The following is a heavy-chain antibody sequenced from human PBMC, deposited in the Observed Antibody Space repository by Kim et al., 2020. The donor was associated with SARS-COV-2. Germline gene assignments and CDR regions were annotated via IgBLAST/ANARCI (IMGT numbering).Heavy chain of an antibody. Sequence: SETLSLTCTVSGGSISSYYWSWIRQPPGKGLEWIGYIYYSGSTNYNPSLKSRVTISVDTSKNQFSLKLSSVTAADTAVYYCARAQPRDSSSWYGRMFPDAFDIWGQGTMVTVSS. V-gene: IGHV4-59*13. CDR3: ARAQPRDSSSWYGRMFPDAFDI. D-gene: IGHD6-13*01. CDR2: IYYSGST. CDR1: GGSISSYY. J-gene: IGHJ3*02.